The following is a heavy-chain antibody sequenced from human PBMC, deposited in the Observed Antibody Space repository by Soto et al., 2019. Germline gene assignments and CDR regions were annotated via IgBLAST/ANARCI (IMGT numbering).Heavy chain of an antibody. J-gene: IGHJ6*02. CDR2: ISGSSTTI. CDR3: ARVIMDV. CDR1: GFTFSIYS. Sequence: GGSLRLSCAASGFTFSIYSMNWVRQAPGEGLEWVSYISGSSTTIYYADSVKGRFTISRDNAKNSLYLQMNSLRDEDTAVYYCARVIMDVWGQGTTVTVSS. V-gene: IGHV3-48*02.